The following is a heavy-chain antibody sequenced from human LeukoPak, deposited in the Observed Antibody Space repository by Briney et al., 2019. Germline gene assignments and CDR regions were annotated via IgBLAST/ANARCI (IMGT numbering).Heavy chain of an antibody. V-gene: IGHV3-74*01. CDR3: AKWSGRYQRYYFDC. CDR2: INSDGSST. Sequence: GGSLRLSCAASGFTFSSYWMHWVRQAPGKGLVWVSRINSDGSSTSYADSVKGRFTISRDNAKNTLYLQMNSLRAEDTAVYYCAKWSGRYQRYYFDCWGQGTLVTVSS. J-gene: IGHJ4*02. D-gene: IGHD3-10*02. CDR1: GFTFSSYW.